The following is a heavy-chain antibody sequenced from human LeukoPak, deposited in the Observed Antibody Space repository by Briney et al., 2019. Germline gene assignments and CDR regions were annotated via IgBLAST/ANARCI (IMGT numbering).Heavy chain of an antibody. Sequence: GRSLRLSCAASGFTFDDYAMHWVRQAPGKGLEWVSGISWNSGSIGYADSVKARFTISRDNAKNSLYLQMNSLRAEDTALYYCAKDADSSGYAVFDYWGQGTLVTVSS. CDR1: GFTFDDYA. D-gene: IGHD3-22*01. CDR2: ISWNSGSI. V-gene: IGHV3-9*01. CDR3: AKDADSSGYAVFDY. J-gene: IGHJ4*02.